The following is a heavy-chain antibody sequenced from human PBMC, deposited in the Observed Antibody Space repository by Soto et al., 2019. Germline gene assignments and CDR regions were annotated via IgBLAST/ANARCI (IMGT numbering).Heavy chain of an antibody. J-gene: IGHJ5*02. D-gene: IGHD1-7*01. V-gene: IGHV4-31*03. CDR2: IYYSGST. Sequence: QVQLQESGPGLVKPSQTLSLTYTVSGGSISSGGYYWSWIRQHPGKGLEWIGYIYYSGSTYYNPSLKSRVTISVDTSKNQFSLKLSSVTAADTAVYYCARVSWNYVNNWFDPWGQGTLVTVSS. CDR3: ARVSWNYVNNWFDP. CDR1: GGSISSGGYY.